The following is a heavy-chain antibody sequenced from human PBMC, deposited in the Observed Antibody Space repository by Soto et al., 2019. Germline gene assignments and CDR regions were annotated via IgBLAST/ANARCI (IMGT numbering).Heavy chain of an antibody. CDR3: TRGLPHSNFYYYYYMDV. D-gene: IGHD4-4*01. V-gene: IGHV3-49*03. Sequence: PGGSMTLSCPASGFTIGDYSMSWFRQAPGKGLEWVGFIRSKAYGGTTEYAASVKGRFTISRDDSKSIAYLQMNSLKTEDTAVYYCTRGLPHSNFYYYYYMDVWGKGTTVTVSS. CDR2: IRSKAYGGTT. J-gene: IGHJ6*03. CDR1: GFTIGDYS.